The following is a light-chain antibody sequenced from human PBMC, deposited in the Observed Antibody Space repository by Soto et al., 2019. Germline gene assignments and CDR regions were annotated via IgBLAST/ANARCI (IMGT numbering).Light chain of an antibody. CDR2: EVS. V-gene: IGLV2-14*01. CDR1: SSDIGGYNS. J-gene: IGLJ2*01. Sequence: QSALTQPASVSGSPGQSITISCTGTSSDIGGYNSVSWYQQYPGKAPKVIIYEVSNRPSGISNRFSGSKSGNTASLTISGLQAEDEADYYCESYRYSDTPYMIFGGGTKLTVL. CDR3: ESYRYSDTPYMI.